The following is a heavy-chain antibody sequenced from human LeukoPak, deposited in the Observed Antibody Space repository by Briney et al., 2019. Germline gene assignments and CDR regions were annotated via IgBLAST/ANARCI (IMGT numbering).Heavy chain of an antibody. CDR1: GFTFSSYA. CDR2: ISGSGGST. D-gene: IGHD3-10*01. V-gene: IGHV3-23*01. J-gene: IGHJ4*02. Sequence: PGRSLRLSCAASGFTFSSYAMSWVRQAPGKGLEWVSAISGSGGSTYYADSVKGRFTISRDNSKNTLYLQMNSLRAEDTAVYYCATGGSRFRPHDYWGQGTLVTVSS. CDR3: ATGGSRFRPHDY.